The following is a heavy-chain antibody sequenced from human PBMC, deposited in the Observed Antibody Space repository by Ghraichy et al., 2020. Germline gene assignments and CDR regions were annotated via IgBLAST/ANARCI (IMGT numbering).Heavy chain of an antibody. CDR1: GGSISSNSYY. J-gene: IGHJ4*02. CDR2: IYYTGIT. CDR3: VRGSHVVASNY. V-gene: IGHV4-39*07. Sequence: ESLNISCTVSGGSISSNSYYWGWIRQPPEKGLERIGSIYYTGITSYNPSLKSRVTISVDTSRNQFSLNLSSVTAADTAVYYCVRGSHVVASNYWGQGTLITVSS. D-gene: IGHD5-12*01.